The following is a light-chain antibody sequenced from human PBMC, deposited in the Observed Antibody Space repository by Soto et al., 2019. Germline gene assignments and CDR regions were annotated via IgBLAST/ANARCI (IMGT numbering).Light chain of an antibody. V-gene: IGKV3-20*01. CDR1: QSVTNNF. CDR3: QQYNNWPPVLT. Sequence: IVLTQSPGTLSLSPGERATLSCGASQSVTNNFLAWYQQKPGQAPRLLIYGASSRATGVPDRFSGSGSGTDFTLTISRLEPGDFAVYYCQQYNNWPPVLTFGGGTKVEIK. CDR2: GAS. J-gene: IGKJ4*01.